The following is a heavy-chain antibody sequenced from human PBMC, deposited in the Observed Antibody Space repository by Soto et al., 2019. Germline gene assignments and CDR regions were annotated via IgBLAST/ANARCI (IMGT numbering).Heavy chain of an antibody. CDR3: ARGDVLMVYANYYYGMDV. Sequence: ASVKVSCKVSGYTLTELSMHWVRQAPGKGLEWMGGFDPEDGETIYAQKFQGRVTMTEDTSTDTAYMELSSLRSEDTAVYYCARGDVLMVYANYYYGMDVWGQGTTVTVSS. V-gene: IGHV1-24*01. J-gene: IGHJ6*02. CDR2: FDPEDGET. CDR1: GYTLTELS. D-gene: IGHD2-8*01.